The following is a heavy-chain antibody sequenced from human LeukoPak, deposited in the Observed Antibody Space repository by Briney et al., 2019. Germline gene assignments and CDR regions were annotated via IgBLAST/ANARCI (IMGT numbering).Heavy chain of an antibody. CDR2: INAGNGNT. Sequence: ASVKVSCKASGYTFTTYTMHWVRQAPGQRLEWMGWINAGNGNTKYSQKLQGRVTITRDTSAGTAYMDLSSLRSEDTAVYYCAREIDRDGYNRFFDYWGQGTLVTVSS. CDR3: AREIDRDGYNRFFDY. J-gene: IGHJ4*02. CDR1: GYTFTTYT. V-gene: IGHV1-3*01. D-gene: IGHD5-24*01.